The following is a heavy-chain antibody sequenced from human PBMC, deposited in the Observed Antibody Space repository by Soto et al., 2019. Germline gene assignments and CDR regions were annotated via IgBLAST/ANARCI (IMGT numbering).Heavy chain of an antibody. CDR2: MYYSGTT. CDR1: GGSISSSDFY. CDR3: AVVDSTGNWFDP. D-gene: IGHD6-25*01. V-gene: IGHV4-39*01. Sequence: SETLSLTCTVSGGSISSSDFYWGWLRQTPGKGLEFIGSMYYSGTTYYNPSLKSRVTISVDTSKNQFTLKLISLTAADTAVYYCAVVDSTGNWFDPWGEGALVTVSS. J-gene: IGHJ5*02.